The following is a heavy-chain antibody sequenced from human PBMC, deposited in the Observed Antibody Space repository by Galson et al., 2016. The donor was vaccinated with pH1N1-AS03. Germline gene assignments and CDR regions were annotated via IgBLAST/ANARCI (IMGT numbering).Heavy chain of an antibody. CDR2: ISYDGSET. V-gene: IGHV3-30*04. D-gene: IGHD6-13*01. CDR1: GFSFGDFA. Sequence: SLRLSCAASGFSFGDFALHWVRQAPGKGLEWVAFISYDGSETYYADSVQGRVTISRDNSKNTVHLELNSLRGADTAVYYCVRSLAAAGNYWGQGTLVIVSS. CDR3: VRSLAAAGNY. J-gene: IGHJ4*02.